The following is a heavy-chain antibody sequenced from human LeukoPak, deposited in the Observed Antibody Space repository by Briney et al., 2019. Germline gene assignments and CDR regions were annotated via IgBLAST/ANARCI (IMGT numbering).Heavy chain of an antibody. D-gene: IGHD5-18*01. V-gene: IGHV3-11*06. CDR3: ARDLDRAMVRGGGFDY. CDR2: ISSSISYT. J-gene: IGHJ4*02. Sequence: KPGGSLRLSCAASGFTFSDYYMSWIRQAPGKGLGWVSYISSSISYTNYADSVKGRFTISRDNAKNSLYLQMNSLRAEDTAVYYCARDLDRAMVRGGGFDYWGQGTLVTVSS. CDR1: GFTFSDYY.